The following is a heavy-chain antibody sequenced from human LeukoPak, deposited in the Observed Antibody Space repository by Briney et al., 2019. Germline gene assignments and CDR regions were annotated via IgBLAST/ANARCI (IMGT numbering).Heavy chain of an antibody. D-gene: IGHD2-21*01. J-gene: IGHJ6*02. V-gene: IGHV1-2*02. CDR2: INPNSGGS. Sequence: ASVKVSCKASGYTFTGYYMHWVRQAPGQGLEWMGWINPNSGGSNYAQNFQGRVTMTRDTSISTAYMELSRLRSDDTAVYYCARDYPSIRPSRHYYGLDVWGQGTTVTVSS. CDR3: ARDYPSIRPSRHYYGLDV. CDR1: GYTFTGYY.